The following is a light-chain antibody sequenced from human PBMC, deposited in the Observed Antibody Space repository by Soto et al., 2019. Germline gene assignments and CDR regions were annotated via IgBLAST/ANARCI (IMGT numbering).Light chain of an antibody. CDR3: CSYAGSYSYV. CDR1: SSDVGGYNY. Sequence: QSALTQPASVSGSPGQSITISCTGTSSDVGGYNYVSWYQQHPGKAPKLMIYEVSNRPSGVPDRFSGSSSGNTASLTISGLQAEDEADYFCCSYAGSYSYVFGTGTKVTVL. CDR2: EVS. J-gene: IGLJ1*01. V-gene: IGLV2-11*01.